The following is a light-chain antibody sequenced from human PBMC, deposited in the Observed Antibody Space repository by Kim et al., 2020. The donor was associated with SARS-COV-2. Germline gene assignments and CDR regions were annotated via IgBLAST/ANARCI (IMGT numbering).Light chain of an antibody. J-gene: IGKJ4*01. Sequence: DIQMTQSPFSLAASVGDRVTIACRAWQRISTYLNWYQQKPGKAPKLLIYAASTLQSGVPSRFSGSGSGTDFTLTIRSLQPEDFATYYCQQGHTAPLLTFGGGTKVDI. CDR1: QRISTY. CDR2: AAS. V-gene: IGKV1-39*01. CDR3: QQGHTAPLLT.